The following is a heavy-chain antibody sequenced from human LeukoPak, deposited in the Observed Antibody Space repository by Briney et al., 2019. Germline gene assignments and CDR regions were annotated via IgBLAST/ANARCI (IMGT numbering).Heavy chain of an antibody. Sequence: ASVKVSCKASGYTFIGYYIHWVRQAPGQGLEWMGWINPNSGGTNYAQKFQGRVTMTRDTSTSTVYMELSSLRSEDTAVYYCARTQDWSHIANFDYWGQGTLVTVSS. CDR2: INPNSGGT. V-gene: IGHV1-2*02. J-gene: IGHJ4*02. CDR3: ARTQDWSHIANFDY. CDR1: GYTFIGYY. D-gene: IGHD3/OR15-3a*01.